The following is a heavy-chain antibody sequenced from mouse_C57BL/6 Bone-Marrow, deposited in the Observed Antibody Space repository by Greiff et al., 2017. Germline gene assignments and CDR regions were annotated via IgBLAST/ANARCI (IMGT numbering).Heavy chain of an antibody. CDR3: ARQRYYGTPYYAMDY. D-gene: IGHD1-1*01. CDR2: ISNGGGST. CDR1: GFTFSDYY. J-gene: IGHJ4*01. Sequence: DVKLVESGGGLVQPGGSLKLSCAASGFTFSDYYMYWVRQTPEKRLEWVAYISNGGGSTYYPDTVKGRFTISRDNAKNTLYLQMSRLKSEDTAMYYCARQRYYGTPYYAMDYWGQGTSVTVSS. V-gene: IGHV5-12*01.